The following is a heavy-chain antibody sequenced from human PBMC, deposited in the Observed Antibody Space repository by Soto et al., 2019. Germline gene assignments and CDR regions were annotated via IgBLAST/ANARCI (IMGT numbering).Heavy chain of an antibody. CDR3: ARDRHGSSWYDGYWFDP. CDR2: ISAYNGNT. J-gene: IGHJ5*02. CDR1: GYTFTSYG. Sequence: GASVKVSCKASGYTFTSYGISWVRQAPGQGLEWMGWISAYNGNTNYAQKLQGRVTMTTDTSTSTAYMELRSLRSDDTAVYYCARDRHGSSWYDGYWFDPWGQGTLVTVSS. V-gene: IGHV1-18*01. D-gene: IGHD6-13*01.